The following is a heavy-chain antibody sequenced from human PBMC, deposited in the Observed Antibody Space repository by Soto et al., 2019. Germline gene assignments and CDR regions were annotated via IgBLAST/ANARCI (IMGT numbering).Heavy chain of an antibody. D-gene: IGHD1-7*01. CDR2: IIPIFGTA. Sequence: QVQLVQSGAEVKKPGSSVKVSCKASGGTFSSYAISWVRQAPGQGLGWMGGIIPIFGTANYAQKFQGRVTITADEATSTAYMELSSLRSEDTAVYYCARDRRITGTTYYYYGMDVWGQGTTVTVSS. J-gene: IGHJ6*02. CDR1: GGTFSSYA. CDR3: ARDRRITGTTYYYYGMDV. V-gene: IGHV1-69*01.